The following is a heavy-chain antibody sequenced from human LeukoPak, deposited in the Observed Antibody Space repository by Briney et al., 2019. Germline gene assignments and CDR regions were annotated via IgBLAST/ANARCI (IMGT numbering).Heavy chain of an antibody. CDR3: LAAAGTIG. V-gene: IGHV3-74*01. J-gene: IGHJ4*02. CDR1: GFPFSRFW. D-gene: IGHD6-13*01. CDR2: VNNDGSTT. Sequence: GSLRLSFAASGFPFSRFWMHWVRPAPGKGLVWVSRVNNDGSTTNYADSVKGRFTISRDNTKNTLYLQMNSLRAEDTAVYFCLAAAGTIGWGQGTLVTVSS.